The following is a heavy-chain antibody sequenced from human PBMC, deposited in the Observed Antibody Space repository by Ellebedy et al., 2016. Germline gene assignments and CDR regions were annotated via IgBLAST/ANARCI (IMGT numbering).Heavy chain of an antibody. J-gene: IGHJ4*02. Sequence: GGSLRLSXAASGFSFSNYNMNWVRQAPGKGLEWVSYISRSSNAIYYADSVKGRFTIFRDNVKNSLFLQMNSLRDEDTAVYYCAREVEGIVVVPGGFDHWGQGTLVTVSS. CDR1: GFSFSNYN. V-gene: IGHV3-48*02. D-gene: IGHD2-2*01. CDR3: AREVEGIVVVPGGFDH. CDR2: ISRSSNAI.